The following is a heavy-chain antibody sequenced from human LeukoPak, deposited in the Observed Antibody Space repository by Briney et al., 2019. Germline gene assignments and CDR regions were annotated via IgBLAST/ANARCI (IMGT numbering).Heavy chain of an antibody. CDR2: ISAYNGNT. CDR1: GGTFSSYA. CDR3: ARDLGEYSYGYYFDY. Sequence: GASVKVSCKASGGTFSSYAISWVRQAPGQGLEWMGWISAYNGNTNYAQKLQGRVTMTTDTSTSTAYMELRSLRSDDTAVYYCARDLGEYSYGYYFDYWGQGTLVTVSS. V-gene: IGHV1-18*01. D-gene: IGHD5-18*01. J-gene: IGHJ4*02.